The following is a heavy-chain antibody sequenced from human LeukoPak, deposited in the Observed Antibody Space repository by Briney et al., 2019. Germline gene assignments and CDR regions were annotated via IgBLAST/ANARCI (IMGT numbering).Heavy chain of an antibody. D-gene: IGHD1-26*01. Sequence: SVKVSCKASGGTFSSYAISWVRQAPGQGLEWMGGIIPIFGTANYAQKFQGRVTITADESTSTAYMELSSLRSEDTAVYYYARAMGATRYYYYYGMDVWGQGTTVTVSS. V-gene: IGHV1-69*13. CDR3: ARAMGATRYYYYYGMDV. CDR2: IIPIFGTA. CDR1: GGTFSSYA. J-gene: IGHJ6*02.